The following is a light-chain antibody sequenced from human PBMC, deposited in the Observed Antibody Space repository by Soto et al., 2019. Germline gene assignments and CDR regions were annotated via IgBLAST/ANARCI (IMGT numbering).Light chain of an antibody. V-gene: IGLV2-14*01. CDR2: EVS. CDR3: SSYTSSGNKV. CDR1: SSDVGGYNY. J-gene: IGLJ1*01. Sequence: QSPLSHPAAVSWSPGQAITIACTGTSSDVGGYNYVSWYQQHPGKAPKLMIYEVSNRPSGVSNRFSGSKSGNTASLTISGLQAEEEADHYCSSYTSSGNKVFGTGTKVTAL.